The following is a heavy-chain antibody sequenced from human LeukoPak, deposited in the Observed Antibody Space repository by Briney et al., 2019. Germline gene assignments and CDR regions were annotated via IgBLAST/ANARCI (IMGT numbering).Heavy chain of an antibody. Sequence: ASVTVSCKASGYTFTGYYMHWVRQAPGQGLEWMGWINPNSGGTNYAQKFQGRVTMTRDTSISTAYMELSRLRSDDTAVYYCARLIAAAGTLYFDYWGQGTLVTVSS. CDR1: GYTFTGYY. V-gene: IGHV1-2*02. CDR3: ARLIAAAGTLYFDY. J-gene: IGHJ4*02. CDR2: INPNSGGT. D-gene: IGHD6-13*01.